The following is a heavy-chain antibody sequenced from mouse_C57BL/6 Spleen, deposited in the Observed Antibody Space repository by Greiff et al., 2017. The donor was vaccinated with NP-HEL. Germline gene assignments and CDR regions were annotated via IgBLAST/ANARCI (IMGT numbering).Heavy chain of an antibody. J-gene: IGHJ1*03. D-gene: IGHD1-1*01. Sequence: EVQRVESGGGLVQPGESLKLSCESNEYEFPSHDMSWVRKTPEKRLELVAAINSDGGSTYYPDTMERRFIISRDNTKKTLYLQMSSLRSEDTALYYCARRGPLYGSRDWYFDVWGTGTTVTVSS. CDR1: EYEFPSHD. CDR2: INSDGGST. V-gene: IGHV5-2*01. CDR3: ARRGPLYGSRDWYFDV.